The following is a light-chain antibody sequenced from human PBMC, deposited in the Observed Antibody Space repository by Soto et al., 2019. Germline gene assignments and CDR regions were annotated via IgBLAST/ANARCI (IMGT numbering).Light chain of an antibody. CDR3: LQDYNYPWT. V-gene: IGKV1-6*01. J-gene: IGKJ1*01. CDR2: AAS. Sequence: AIPMTQSPSSLSASVGDRVTITCRASQGIRNDLGWYQQKPGKAPKLLIYAASSLQSGGPSRFSGCGSGTDFPLTISRLQPEDFSTYDCLQDYNYPWTFGQGTKVEIK. CDR1: QGIRND.